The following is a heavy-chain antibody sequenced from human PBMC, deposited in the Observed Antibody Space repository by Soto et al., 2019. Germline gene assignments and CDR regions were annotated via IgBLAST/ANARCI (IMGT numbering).Heavy chain of an antibody. CDR2: IKEGGGGK. V-gene: IGHV3-7*01. J-gene: IGHJ4*02. CDR3: ASRTVISGSPIPFHY. D-gene: IGHD2-21*01. Sequence: AGSMRLSCAASGFTVNSYAVTGVRHNTGKGLEWVASIKEGGGGKNYLDSAKGRFTISRDNAKNTLYLQMNSLRVEDTAVYYCASRTVISGSPIPFHYWGQGTLVTVSS. CDR1: GFTVNSYA.